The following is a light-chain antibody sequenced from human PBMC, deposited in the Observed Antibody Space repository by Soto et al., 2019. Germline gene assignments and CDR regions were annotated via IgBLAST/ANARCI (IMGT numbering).Light chain of an antibody. CDR1: SSDVGGYNS. CDR3: SSYASSRNDV. J-gene: IGLJ1*01. CDR2: EVS. Sequence: QSVLTQPASVSGSPGQSITISCTGTSSDVGGYNSVSWYQQYPGKAPKLMIYEVSNRPSGVSNRFSGSKSGNTASLTISGLQAEDEADYYCSSYASSRNDVFGTGTKLTVL. V-gene: IGLV2-14*01.